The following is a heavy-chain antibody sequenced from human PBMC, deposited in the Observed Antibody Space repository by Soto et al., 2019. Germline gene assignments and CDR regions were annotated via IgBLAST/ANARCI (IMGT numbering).Heavy chain of an antibody. V-gene: IGHV3-74*01. Sequence: GGSLRLSCAASGFNLGSYWMHWVRQAPGKGLVWVSRINDYGTTINYAESVEGRFTISRDDAKSEVYLQMNNLRAEDTAVYYCARGGLEHFDYWGQGALVTVSS. CDR2: INDYGTTI. J-gene: IGHJ4*02. CDR3: ARGGLEHFDY. CDR1: GFNLGSYW. D-gene: IGHD1-1*01.